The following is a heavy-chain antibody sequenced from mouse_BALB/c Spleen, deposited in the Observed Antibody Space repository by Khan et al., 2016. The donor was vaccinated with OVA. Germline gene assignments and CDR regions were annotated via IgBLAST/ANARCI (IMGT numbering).Heavy chain of an antibody. V-gene: IGHV1-54*01. CDR2: INPGSGKV. CDR1: GYAFTDYL. CDR3: SRSGYGFGAY. J-gene: IGHJ3*01. Sequence: QVQLQQSGAELVRPGTSVKVSCKASGYAFTDYLIEWLKQRPGQGLEWIGVINPGSGKVNYNEKFKDRATLTADKSSSTAYMQLTSLTSDDSAVYFCSRSGYGFGAYWGPGTLVTVSA. D-gene: IGHD3-2*02.